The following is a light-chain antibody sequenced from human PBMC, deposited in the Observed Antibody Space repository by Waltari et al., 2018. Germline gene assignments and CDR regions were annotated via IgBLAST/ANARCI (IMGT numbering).Light chain of an antibody. Sequence: DIQMTQTPSSLSASVGDRVTITCRASRNINNYLNWYQQKPGKAPKLLIYAESSLQSGVPSRFSGSGSGTEFTRTISSLQPEDFATYYCQQSYSTLTFGPGTKVDIK. CDR1: RNINNY. V-gene: IGKV1-39*01. CDR2: AES. J-gene: IGKJ3*01. CDR3: QQSYSTLT.